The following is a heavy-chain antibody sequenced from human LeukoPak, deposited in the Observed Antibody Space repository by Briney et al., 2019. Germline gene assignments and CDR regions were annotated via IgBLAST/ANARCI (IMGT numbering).Heavy chain of an antibody. D-gene: IGHD6-19*01. Sequence: GGSLRLSCAASGFIVSSNYMNWVRQAPGKGLEWVSVIYSGGSTYYADSVKGRFTISRDNSKNTLYLQMNSLRAEDTAVYYCARDRTSSGRNYYYYYGMDVWGQGTTVTVSS. V-gene: IGHV3-53*01. CDR2: IYSGGST. CDR3: ARDRTSSGRNYYYYYGMDV. CDR1: GFIVSSNY. J-gene: IGHJ6*02.